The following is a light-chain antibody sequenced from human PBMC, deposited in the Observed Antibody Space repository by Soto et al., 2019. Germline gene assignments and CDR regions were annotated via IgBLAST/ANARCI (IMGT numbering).Light chain of an antibody. CDR3: QQYHNWPPQYT. J-gene: IGKJ2*01. CDR1: QTVASN. V-gene: IGKV3-15*01. CDR2: GAS. Sequence: EIVMTQSPASLSVSPGDGATLSCRASQTVASNLAWYQQKPXXXPRLLIHGASTRAAGVPARFSGSGSGTDFTLTISSLQSEDFAVYYCQQYHNWPPQYTFGQGTKLQIK.